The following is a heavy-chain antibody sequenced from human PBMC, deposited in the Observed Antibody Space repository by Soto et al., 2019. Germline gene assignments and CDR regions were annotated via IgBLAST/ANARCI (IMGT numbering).Heavy chain of an antibody. CDR1: GGSISSYY. V-gene: IGHV4-59*08. J-gene: IGHJ6*03. CDR2: IYYSGST. CDR3: ARTPYDEHTQVYYYYYYMDV. Sequence: SETLSLTCTVSGGSISSYYWSWIRQPPGKGLEWIGYIYYSGSTNYNPSLKSRVTISVDTSKNQFSLKLSSVTAADTAVYYCARTPYDEHTQVYYYYYYMDVWGKGTTVTVSS. D-gene: IGHD3-16*01.